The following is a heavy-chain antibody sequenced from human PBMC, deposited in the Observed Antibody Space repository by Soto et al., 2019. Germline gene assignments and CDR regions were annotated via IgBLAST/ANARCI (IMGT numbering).Heavy chain of an antibody. CDR3: ARRASSHYGMDV. Sequence: GESLKISCKGSGYSFTSYWIGWVRQMPGKGLEWMGRIDPSDSYTNYSPSFQGHVTISADKSISTAYLQWSSLKASDTAMYYCARRASSHYGMDVWGQGTTVTVSS. D-gene: IGHD6-13*01. CDR1: GYSFTSYW. V-gene: IGHV5-10-1*01. CDR2: IDPSDSYT. J-gene: IGHJ6*02.